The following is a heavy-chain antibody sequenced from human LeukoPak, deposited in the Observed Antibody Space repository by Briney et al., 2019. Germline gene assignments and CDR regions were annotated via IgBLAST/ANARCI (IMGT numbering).Heavy chain of an antibody. D-gene: IGHD6-19*01. V-gene: IGHV3-48*01. Sequence: PGGSLRLSCAASGFIFNAHSINWVRQAPGKGLKWVSYISGSGSSIDYADSVGGRFTIYRDSAKNSVYLQMNNLRAEDTAVYYCAKGTGASAWLADYWGQGTLVTVSS. J-gene: IGHJ4*02. CDR1: GFIFNAHS. CDR2: ISGSGSSI. CDR3: AKGTGASAWLADY.